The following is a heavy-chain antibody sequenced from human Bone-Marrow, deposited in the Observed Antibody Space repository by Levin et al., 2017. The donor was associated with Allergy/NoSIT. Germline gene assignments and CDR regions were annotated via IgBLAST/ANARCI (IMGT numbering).Heavy chain of an antibody. CDR1: GFHFRHYA. J-gene: IGHJ4*02. V-gene: IGHV3-23*01. Sequence: VGSLRLSCAASGFHFRHYAMSWVRQAPGKGLEWVAGISGAFDSTYYAASVKGRFTISRDNSNNTLYLQMSSLRAEDTAVYYCAKDASYTSRSYFDSWGQGTLVIVSS. D-gene: IGHD1-26*01. CDR3: AKDASYTSRSYFDS. CDR2: ISGAFDST.